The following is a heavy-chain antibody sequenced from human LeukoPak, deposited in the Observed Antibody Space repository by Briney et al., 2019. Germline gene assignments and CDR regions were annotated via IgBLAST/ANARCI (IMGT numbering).Heavy chain of an antibody. CDR2: IXXXNGNT. Sequence: IXXXNGNTNYAQKLHGRVTMTTDTSTSTAYMELRSLRSDDTAVYYCARTRLRYFDWLLPHDAFDIWGQGTMVTVSS. D-gene: IGHD3-9*01. CDR3: ARTRLRYFDWLLPHDAFDI. V-gene: IGHV1-18*01. J-gene: IGHJ3*02.